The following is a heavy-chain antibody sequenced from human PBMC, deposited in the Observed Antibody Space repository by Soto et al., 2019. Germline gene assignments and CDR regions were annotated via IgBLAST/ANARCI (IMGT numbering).Heavy chain of an antibody. D-gene: IGHD1-26*01. V-gene: IGHV3-15*01. J-gene: IGHJ4*02. CDR1: GFTFSNAW. CDR2: IKRKTDGGTT. Sequence: EVQLVESGGGLVKPGGSLRLSCAASGFTFSNAWMSWVRQAPGKGLEWVGRIKRKTDGGTTDYAAPVKGRFTISRDDSKHTLYLQMNSLNTEATAVYYCTTGPLHPYRGSYWVDYGGQGTPVTV. CDR3: TTGPLHPYRGSYWVDY.